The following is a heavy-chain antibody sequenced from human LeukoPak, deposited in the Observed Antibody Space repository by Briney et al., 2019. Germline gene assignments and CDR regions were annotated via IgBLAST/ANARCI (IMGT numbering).Heavy chain of an antibody. J-gene: IGHJ6*03. Sequence: ASVKVSCKASGYTFTGYYMHWVRQAPGQGLEWMGWINPNSGGTNYAQKLQGRVTMTRDTSISTAYMELSRLRSDDTAVYYCARDKYYYGSGSYFYYYYYYMDVWGKGTTVTVSS. D-gene: IGHD3-10*01. CDR3: ARDKYYYGSGSYFYYYYYYMDV. CDR1: GYTFTGYY. CDR2: INPNSGGT. V-gene: IGHV1-2*02.